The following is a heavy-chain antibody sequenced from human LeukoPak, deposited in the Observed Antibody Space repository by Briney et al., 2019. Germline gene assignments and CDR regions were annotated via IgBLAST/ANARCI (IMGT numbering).Heavy chain of an antibody. CDR1: GYTFTGYF. D-gene: IGHD1-26*01. V-gene: IGHV1-2*02. Sequence: ASLKVSCKASGYTFTGYFIHWVRQAPGQGLEWMGWINPNRGGTNYAQKFQGRVTMTRDTSISTAYMELSTLRSDDTAVYYCARDLLWDFPEYFQHWGQGTLVTVSS. J-gene: IGHJ1*01. CDR3: ARDLLWDFPEYFQH. CDR2: INPNRGGT.